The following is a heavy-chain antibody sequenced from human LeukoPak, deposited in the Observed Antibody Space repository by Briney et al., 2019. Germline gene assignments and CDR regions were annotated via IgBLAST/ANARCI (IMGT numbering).Heavy chain of an antibody. Sequence: GEYVQISCKGSGYSINNYWIGWVRQMPGKGLEWMGIIYPADSDIRYSPSFQGQVTISADKSISTAYLQWSSPKASDTAMYYCARQEYCSGGSCYTWFDPWGQGTLVIVSS. CDR3: ARQEYCSGGSCYTWFDP. J-gene: IGHJ5*02. CDR2: IYPADSDI. D-gene: IGHD2-15*01. V-gene: IGHV5-51*01. CDR1: GYSINNYW.